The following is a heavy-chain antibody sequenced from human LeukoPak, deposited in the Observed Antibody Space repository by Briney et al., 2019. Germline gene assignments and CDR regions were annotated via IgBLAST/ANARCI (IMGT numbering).Heavy chain of an antibody. CDR3: ASSWELLPLDSNWFDP. J-gene: IGHJ5*02. V-gene: IGHV1-69*04. CDR1: GGTFSSYA. Sequence: SVKVSCKASGGTFSSYAISWVRQAPGQGVEWMGRIIPILGIANYAQKFQGRVTITADKSTSTAYMELSSLRSEDTAVYYCASSWELLPLDSNWFDPWGQGTLVTVSS. CDR2: IIPILGIA. D-gene: IGHD1-26*01.